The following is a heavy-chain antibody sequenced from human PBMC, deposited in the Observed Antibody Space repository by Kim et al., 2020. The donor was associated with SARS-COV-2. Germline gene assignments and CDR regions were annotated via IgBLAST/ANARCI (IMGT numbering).Heavy chain of an antibody. V-gene: IGHV3-74*01. D-gene: IGHD3-22*01. CDR2: INSDGSST. CDR1: GFTFSSYW. CDR3: ARGGDSSGYYVPYYFDY. Sequence: GGSLRLSCAASGFTFSSYWMHWVRQAPGKGLVWVSRINSDGSSTSYADSVKGRFTISRDNAKNTLYLQMNSLRAGDTAVYYCARGGDSSGYYVPYYFDYWGEGSLVTVSP. J-gene: IGHJ4*02.